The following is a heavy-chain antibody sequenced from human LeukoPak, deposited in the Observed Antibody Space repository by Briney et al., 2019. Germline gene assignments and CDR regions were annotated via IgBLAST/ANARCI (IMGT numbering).Heavy chain of an antibody. CDR2: IDIDGNT. D-gene: IGHD1-7*01. CDR1: GFTFRNSY. CDR3: ARDMNYNLDY. J-gene: IGHJ4*02. V-gene: IGHV3-74*01. Sequence: PGGSLRLSCAASGFTFRNSYIHWVRQAPGKGLVWVSRIDIDGNTSYADPVKGRFTISRDNAKNTVYLQMNSLRADDTAVYYCARDMNYNLDYWGQGNLVTVSP.